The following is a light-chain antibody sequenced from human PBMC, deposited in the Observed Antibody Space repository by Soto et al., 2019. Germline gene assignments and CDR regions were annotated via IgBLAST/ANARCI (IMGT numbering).Light chain of an antibody. J-gene: IGKJ4*01. V-gene: IGKV3-20*01. Sequence: EIVLTQSPGTLSLSPGERATLSCRASQSVSSSYLAWYQQKTGQAPSLLIYGASSRATGIPDRFSGSGSGTDFTLTISRLEPEDFAVYYCQQYGSSPLTFGGGTKVDIK. CDR1: QSVSSSY. CDR3: QQYGSSPLT. CDR2: GAS.